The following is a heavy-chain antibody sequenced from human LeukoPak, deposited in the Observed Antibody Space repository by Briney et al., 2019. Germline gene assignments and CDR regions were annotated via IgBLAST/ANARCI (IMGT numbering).Heavy chain of an antibody. Sequence: GGSLRLSCAASGLTISSYSMNWVRQAPGKGLQWVSYISSSSSTIYYADSVKGRFTISRDNAKNSLYLQMNSLRAEDTAVYYCATISEPTRAFDIWGQGTMVTVSS. CDR2: ISSSSSTI. CDR3: ATISEPTRAFDI. D-gene: IGHD3-9*01. CDR1: GLTISSYS. V-gene: IGHV3-48*01. J-gene: IGHJ3*02.